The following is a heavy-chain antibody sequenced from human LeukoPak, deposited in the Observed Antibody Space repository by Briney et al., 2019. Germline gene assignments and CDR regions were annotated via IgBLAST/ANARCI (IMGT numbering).Heavy chain of an antibody. D-gene: IGHD6-13*01. J-gene: IGHJ4*02. CDR3: ARQGSSHGGFDY. CDR2: IYYSGST. V-gene: IGHV4-59*01. Sequence: SETLSLTCTVSGVSISSYYWSWIRQPPGKGLEWIGYIYYSGSTNYNPSLKRRVTVSLDTSRDQFSLKLSSVTAADTALYYCARQGSSHGGFDYWGQGTLVTVSS. CDR1: GVSISSYY.